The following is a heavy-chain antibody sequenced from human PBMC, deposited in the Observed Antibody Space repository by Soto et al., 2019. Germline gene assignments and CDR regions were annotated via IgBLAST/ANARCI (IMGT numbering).Heavy chain of an antibody. CDR3: ARGDSGSYYWEAPFDY. CDR1: GYTFATYG. J-gene: IGHJ4*02. Sequence: ASVKVSCKASGYTFATYGITWVRQAPGQGLEWVAWISVHTGDTKYAQKLQGRVTITADESTSTAYMELSSLRSEDTAVYYCARGDSGSYYWEAPFDYWGQGTLVTVSS. V-gene: IGHV1-18*01. D-gene: IGHD1-26*01. CDR2: ISVHTGDT.